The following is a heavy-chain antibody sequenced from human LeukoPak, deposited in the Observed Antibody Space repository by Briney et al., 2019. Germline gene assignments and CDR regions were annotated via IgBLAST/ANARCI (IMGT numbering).Heavy chain of an antibody. CDR3: ARGLGEWLPDY. CDR2: IYYSGST. V-gene: IGHV4-31*11. J-gene: IGHJ4*02. CDR1: GGSISSGGYS. Sequence: SETLSLTCAVSGGSISSGGYSWSWIRQPPGKGLEWIGYIYYSGSTYYNPSLKSRVTISVDTSKNQFSLKLSSVTAADTALYYCARGLGEWLPDYWGQGTLVTVSS. D-gene: IGHD3-10*01.